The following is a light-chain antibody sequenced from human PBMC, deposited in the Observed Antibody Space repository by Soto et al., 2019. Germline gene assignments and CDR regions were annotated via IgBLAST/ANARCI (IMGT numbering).Light chain of an antibody. CDR3: SSYTDRKNLV. Sequence: QSALTQSPSASGSPGQSVTISCTGTSSDIGGYNSVSWYQQHPGKAPKVMIYDVTKRPSGVPDRFSGSKSGNTASLTVSALQAEDEADYYCSSYTDRKNLVFGTGTKVPVL. CDR2: DVT. V-gene: IGLV2-8*01. J-gene: IGLJ1*01. CDR1: SSDIGGYNS.